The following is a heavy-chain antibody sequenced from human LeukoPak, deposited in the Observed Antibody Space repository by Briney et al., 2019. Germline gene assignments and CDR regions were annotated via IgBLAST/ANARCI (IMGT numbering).Heavy chain of an antibody. CDR2: ISSSGATK. V-gene: IGHV3-48*03. CDR1: GFTFSSFE. Sequence: GGSLRLSCAASGFTFSSFEMNWVRQAPGKGLEWVSYISSSGATKYYADSVKGRFTISRDNAKNSLYLQMNSLRAEDTAVYYCARPIRGVIGYWFDPWGQGTLVTVSS. D-gene: IGHD3-10*01. J-gene: IGHJ5*02. CDR3: ARPIRGVIGYWFDP.